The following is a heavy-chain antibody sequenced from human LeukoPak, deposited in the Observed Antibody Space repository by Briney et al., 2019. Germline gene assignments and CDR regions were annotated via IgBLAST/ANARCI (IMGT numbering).Heavy chain of an antibody. D-gene: IGHD2-21*02. CDR1: GFTFSSYA. CDR3: AKDGDCGGDCYRYFDY. V-gene: IGHV3-23*01. Sequence: GGSLRLSCAASGFTFSSYAMSWVRQAPGKGLEWVSAISGSGGSTYYADPVKGRFTISRDNSKNTLYLQMNSLRAEDTAVYYCAKDGDCGGDCYRYFDYWGQGTLVTVSS. J-gene: IGHJ4*02. CDR2: ISGSGGST.